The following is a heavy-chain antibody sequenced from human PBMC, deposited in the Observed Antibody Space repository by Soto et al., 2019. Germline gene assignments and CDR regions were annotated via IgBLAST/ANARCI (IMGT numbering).Heavy chain of an antibody. CDR2: IYSGGNT. CDR3: ARXEEFRPSFNSYSYDMDV. V-gene: IGHV3-53*01. J-gene: IGHJ6*01. Sequence: GGSLRLSCAASGFTVSSNYISWVRQAPGKGLEWVSVIYSGGNTFYANSVKGRFTISRDNSKNTLYLQMNSLRVEDTALYYCARXEEFRPSFNSYSYDMDVWGQGTTVTVSS. CDR1: GFTVSSNY.